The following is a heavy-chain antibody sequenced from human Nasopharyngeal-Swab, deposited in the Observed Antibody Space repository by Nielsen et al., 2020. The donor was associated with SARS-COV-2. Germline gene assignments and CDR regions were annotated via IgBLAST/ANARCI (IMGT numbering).Heavy chain of an antibody. J-gene: IGHJ4*02. CDR1: GFTFSSYA. CDR3: AKDLRGPYFF. CDR2: ISGSGDISGSGGGT. V-gene: IGHV3-23*01. Sequence: GESLKISCAASGFTFSSYAMSWVRQAPGKGLEWVSAISGSGDISGSGGGTYYADSVKGRFTISRDNSKNTLSLQMNSLRADDTAVYYCAKDLRGPYFFWGQGTLVTVSS. D-gene: IGHD2/OR15-2a*01.